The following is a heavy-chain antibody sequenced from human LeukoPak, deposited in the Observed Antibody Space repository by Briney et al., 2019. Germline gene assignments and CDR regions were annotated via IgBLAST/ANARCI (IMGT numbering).Heavy chain of an antibody. D-gene: IGHD6-19*01. CDR1: GGTFSSYA. CDR2: IIPIFGTA. CDR3: ARSPIAVAGIIYYYYYMDV. V-gene: IGHV1-69*13. J-gene: IGHJ6*03. Sequence: SVKVSCKASGGTFSSYAISWVRQAPGQGLEWMGGIIPIFGTANYAQKFQGRVTITADESTSTAYMELSSLRSEDTAVYYCARSPIAVAGIIYYYYYMDVWGKGTTVTVSS.